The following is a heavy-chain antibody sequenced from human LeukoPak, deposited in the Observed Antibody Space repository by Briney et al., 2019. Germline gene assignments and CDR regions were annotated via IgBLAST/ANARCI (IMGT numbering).Heavy chain of an antibody. V-gene: IGHV4-39*01. CDR1: NGSISSSTYY. CDR2: ISYSGST. CDR3: ARLVCSSGYYLIFDY. Sequence: SETLSLTCTVSNGSISSSTYYWGWIRQPPGKGLEWIGSISYSGSTYYNPSLKSRVTIYVDTSKNQFSLKLSSVTAADTAVYYCARLVCSSGYYLIFDYWGQGALVTVSS. D-gene: IGHD3-22*01. J-gene: IGHJ4*02.